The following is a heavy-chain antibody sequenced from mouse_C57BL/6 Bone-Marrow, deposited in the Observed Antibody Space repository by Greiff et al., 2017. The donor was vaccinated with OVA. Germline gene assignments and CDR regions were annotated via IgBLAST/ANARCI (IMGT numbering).Heavy chain of an antibody. CDR3: AKLTGTGWFAY. J-gene: IGHJ3*01. CDR2: IYPGDGYT. CDR1: GYAFSSSW. V-gene: IGHV1-82*01. D-gene: IGHD4-1*01. Sequence: VKLMESGPELVKPGASVKISCKASGYAFSSSWMNWVKQRPGKGLEWIGRIYPGDGYTNYTGKVKGRVTLTADKSTSTAYMQLSSLTSEDSAVYFCAKLTGTGWFAYWGQGTLVTVSA.